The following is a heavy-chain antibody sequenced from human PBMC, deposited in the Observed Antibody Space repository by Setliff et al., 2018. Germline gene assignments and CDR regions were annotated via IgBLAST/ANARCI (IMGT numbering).Heavy chain of an antibody. Sequence: ASETLSLTCTVSDDSISGRHYYWSWIRQPAGKGLEWLGQIYTSWSTNYNPSLKGRATLSIDASKRRFSLKLTSVTAADTAVYYCARMSGFQYMDVWGKGTTVTVSS. CDR3: ARMSGFQYMDV. D-gene: IGHD3-3*01. CDR1: DDSISGRHYY. CDR2: IYTSWST. V-gene: IGHV4-61*09. J-gene: IGHJ6*03.